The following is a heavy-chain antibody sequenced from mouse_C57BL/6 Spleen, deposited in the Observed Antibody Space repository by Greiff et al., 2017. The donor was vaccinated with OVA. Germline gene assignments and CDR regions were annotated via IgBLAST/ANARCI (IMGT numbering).Heavy chain of an antibody. CDR1: GYAFSSSW. D-gene: IGHD2-4*01. Sequence: QVQLKQSGPELVKPGASVKISCKASGYAFSSSWMNWVKQRPGKGLEWIGRIYPGDGDTNYNGKFKGKATLTADKSSSTAYMQLSSLTSEDSAVYFCAREELRTPFAYWGQGTLVTVSA. CDR2: IYPGDGDT. J-gene: IGHJ3*01. V-gene: IGHV1-82*01. CDR3: AREELRTPFAY.